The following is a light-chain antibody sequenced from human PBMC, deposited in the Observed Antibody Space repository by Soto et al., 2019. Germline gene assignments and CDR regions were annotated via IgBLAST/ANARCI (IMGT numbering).Light chain of an antibody. CDR1: QSVSSSY. V-gene: IGKV3-20*01. CDR3: QQYGSSLFT. Sequence: EIVLTQSPGTLSLSPGERATLSCRASQSVSSSYLAWYQQKPGQAHRLLIYGASSRATDIPARFSGSGSGTDFTLTISGLEPEGFEVDYCQQYGSSLFTFGPGTKVDIK. CDR2: GAS. J-gene: IGKJ3*01.